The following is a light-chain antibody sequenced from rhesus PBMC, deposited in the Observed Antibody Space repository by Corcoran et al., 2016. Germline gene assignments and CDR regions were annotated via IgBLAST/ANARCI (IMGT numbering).Light chain of an antibody. J-gene: IGLJ1*01. CDR2: KVN. CDR3: SSYEASYNYI. V-gene: IGLV2-11*01. CDR1: SGDIGRYDY. Sequence: QSAPIQSPSVSGSLGQSVTISCTGISGDIGRYDYGSWYRQQPGTTPKLLMYKVNLRPSGVSDRFSGSKSGNTASLTIAGLQAEDEADYYCSSYEASYNYIFGGGTRLTVL.